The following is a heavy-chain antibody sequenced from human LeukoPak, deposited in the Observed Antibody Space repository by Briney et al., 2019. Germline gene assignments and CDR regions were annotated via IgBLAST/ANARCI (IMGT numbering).Heavy chain of an antibody. CDR2: ISWNSGSI. CDR1: GFTFDDYA. V-gene: IGHV3-9*01. J-gene: IGHJ4*02. D-gene: IGHD3-3*01. CDR3: ARGQGLEGF. Sequence: GGSLRLSCAASGFTFDDYAMHWVRQAPGKGLEWVSGISWNSGSIGYADSVKGRFTISRDNAKNSLYLEMTSLRAEDTAVYYCARGQGLEGFWGQGTLVTVSS.